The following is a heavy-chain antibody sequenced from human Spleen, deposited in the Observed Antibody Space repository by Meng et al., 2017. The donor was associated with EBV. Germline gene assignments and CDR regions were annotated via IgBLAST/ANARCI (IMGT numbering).Heavy chain of an antibody. V-gene: IGHV1-69*01. CDR1: GGTFSSYA. Sequence: QGQLVQSGAEGKRPGSSVKVSCKASGGTFSSYALSWVRQAPGQRLEWMGGILPSTTNYAQKFRARVTITADESTTTAYMELSSLRSEDTAVYYCAGGAADDYGDYSAFDSWGQGTLVTVSS. J-gene: IGHJ4*02. D-gene: IGHD4-17*01. CDR2: ILPSTT. CDR3: AGGAADDYGDYSAFDS.